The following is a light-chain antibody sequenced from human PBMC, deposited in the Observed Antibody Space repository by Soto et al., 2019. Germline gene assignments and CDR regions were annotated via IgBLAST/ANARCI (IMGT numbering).Light chain of an antibody. Sequence: DIQMTPSPSTLSASVVDRVTITCRASQSISSWLAWYQQKPGKAPKLLIYKASSLESGVPSRFSGSGSGTEFTLTISSLQPDDFATYYCQQYNSYLITFGQGTRLEIK. J-gene: IGKJ5*01. CDR1: QSISSW. CDR3: QQYNSYLIT. CDR2: KAS. V-gene: IGKV1-5*03.